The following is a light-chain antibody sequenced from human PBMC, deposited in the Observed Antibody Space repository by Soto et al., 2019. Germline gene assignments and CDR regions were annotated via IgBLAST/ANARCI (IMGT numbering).Light chain of an antibody. J-gene: IGKJ2*01. CDR2: AAS. CDR3: HQYDNTPQT. CDR1: QSMKRRY. Sequence: FVFTHSPVTLSLSPWEIATLFCRASQSMKRRYLAWYQQKPGQAPRVLIYAASIRATGIPDRFSGSGSGTDFSLTISRLEPEDFAVYYCHQYDNTPQTFGQGTKVDIK. V-gene: IGKV3-20*01.